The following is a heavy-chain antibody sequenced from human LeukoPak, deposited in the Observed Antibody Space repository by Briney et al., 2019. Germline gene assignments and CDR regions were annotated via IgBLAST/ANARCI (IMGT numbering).Heavy chain of an antibody. CDR3: ARDLRGSYFDY. Sequence: PSETLSLTCTVSGGSISSSSYYWGWIRQPPGKGLGWIGSIYYSGSTYYNPSLKSRVTISVDTSKNQFSLKLSSVTAADTAVYYCARDLRGSYFDYWGQGTLVTVSS. CDR1: GGSISSSSYY. J-gene: IGHJ4*02. CDR2: IYYSGST. V-gene: IGHV4-39*02.